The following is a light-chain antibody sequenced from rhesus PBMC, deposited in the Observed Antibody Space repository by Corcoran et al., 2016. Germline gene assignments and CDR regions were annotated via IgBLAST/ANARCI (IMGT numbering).Light chain of an antibody. CDR2: EVS. V-gene: IGLV2-32*01. J-gene: IGLJ6*01. Sequence: QAALTQPRSVSGSPGQSGTISCTGTSSDIGGYNYVSWYQQHPGTAPKLMIYEVSKRPSGVSDRFSGSKSGNTASLTISGLQAEDEADYYCCSYAGNYTDVFGSGTKLTVL. CDR1: SSDIGGYNY. CDR3: CSYAGNYTDV.